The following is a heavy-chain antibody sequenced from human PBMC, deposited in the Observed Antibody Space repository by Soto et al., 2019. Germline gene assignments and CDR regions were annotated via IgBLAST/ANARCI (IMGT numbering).Heavy chain of an antibody. Sequence: ASVKVSCKASGYTFTTYAINWVRQAPGQGLEWMGWISAYSGNTNYAQMLRGRVTMTTDTSTTTAYMELRSLRSDDTAVYYCARDQMDFDYWGQGTLVTVSS. J-gene: IGHJ4*02. V-gene: IGHV1-18*04. CDR1: GYTFTTYA. CDR3: ARDQMDFDY. CDR2: ISAYSGNT.